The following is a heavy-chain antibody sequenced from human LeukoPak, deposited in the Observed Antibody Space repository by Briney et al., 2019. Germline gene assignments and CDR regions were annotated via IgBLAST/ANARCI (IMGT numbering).Heavy chain of an antibody. CDR1: GGSISSSSYY. D-gene: IGHD5-18*01. Sequence: SGTLSLTCTVSGGSISSSSYYWGWIRQPPGKGLEWIGSIYYSGSTYYNPSLKSRVTISVDTSKNQFSLKLRSVTAADTAVYYCARGKLGGYSFGYWGQGTLVTVSS. CDR3: ARGKLGGYSFGY. J-gene: IGHJ4*02. V-gene: IGHV4-39*07. CDR2: IYYSGST.